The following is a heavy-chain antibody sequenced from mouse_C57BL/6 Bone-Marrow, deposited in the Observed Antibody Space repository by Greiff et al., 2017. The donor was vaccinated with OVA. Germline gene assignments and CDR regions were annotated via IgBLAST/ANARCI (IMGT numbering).Heavy chain of an antibody. Sequence: EVKLMESGPELVKPGASVKIPCKASGYTFTDYNMDWVKQSHGKRLEWIGDINPNNGGTIYNQKFKGKATLTVDKSSSTAYMELRSLTSEDTAVYYCARSLPGYFDYWGQGTTLTVSS. CDR1: GYTFTDYN. J-gene: IGHJ2*01. CDR2: INPNNGGT. CDR3: ARSLPGYFDY. V-gene: IGHV1-18*01. D-gene: IGHD2-10*01.